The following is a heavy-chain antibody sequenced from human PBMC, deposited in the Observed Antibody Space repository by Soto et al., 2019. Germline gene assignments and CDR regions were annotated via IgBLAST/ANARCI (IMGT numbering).Heavy chain of an antibody. D-gene: IGHD3-10*01. J-gene: IGHJ6*02. CDR3: ASAPYFGSGTYYYSALDV. CDR2: ISSSAGTI. V-gene: IGHV3-11*01. CDR1: GLTFSDHY. Sequence: QVQLVESGGGLVKPGGSLRLSCAASGLTFSDHYMTWIRQAPGKGLEWISYISSSAGTIYYADSVKGRFTISRDNAKTSLYLQMTNLRAEDTAVYSCASAPYFGSGTYYYSALDVWGQGTTVTVSS.